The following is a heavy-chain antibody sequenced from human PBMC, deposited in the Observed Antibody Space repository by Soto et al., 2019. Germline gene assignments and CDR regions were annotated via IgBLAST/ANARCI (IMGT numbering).Heavy chain of an antibody. V-gene: IGHV5-51*03. CDR2: IHPGDSDT. CDR3: ARHNRYSSTWCEGWFDP. J-gene: IGHJ5*02. Sequence: EVQLVQSGAEVKKAGESLKISCQGSGYSFTNYWVGWVRQIPGRGLEWMGIIHPGDSDTRYSPFFQGQVTISADKSISTAYLRWSSLKASDTAMYYCARHNRYSSTWCEGWFDPLCQGTQVTVSS. D-gene: IGHD6-13*01. CDR1: GYSFTNYW.